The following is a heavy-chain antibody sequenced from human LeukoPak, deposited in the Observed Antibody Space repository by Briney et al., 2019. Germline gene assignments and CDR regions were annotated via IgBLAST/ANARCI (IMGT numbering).Heavy chain of an antibody. V-gene: IGHV1-2*02. Sequence: ASVKVSCKASGYTFTGYYMHWVRQAPGQGLEWMGWINPNSGGTNCAQKFQGRVTMTRDTSISTAYMELSRLRSDDTAVYYCAKAGGGSSGWPFDYWGQGTLVTVSS. CDR3: AKAGGGSSGWPFDY. J-gene: IGHJ4*02. CDR2: INPNSGGT. CDR1: GYTFTGYY. D-gene: IGHD6-19*01.